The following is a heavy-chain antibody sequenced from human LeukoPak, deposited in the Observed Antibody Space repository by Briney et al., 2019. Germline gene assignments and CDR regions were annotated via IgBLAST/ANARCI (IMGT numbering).Heavy chain of an antibody. CDR3: TTDAGYCSSTSCYKFDY. CDR1: GFTFSNAW. CDR2: IKSKTDGGTT. D-gene: IGHD2-2*02. J-gene: IGHJ4*02. Sequence: GGSLRLSCAASGFTFSNAWMSWVRQAPGKGLEWVGRIKSKTDGGTTDYAAPVKGRFTISRDDSKNTLYLQMNSLKTEDTAVYYCTTDAGYCSSTSCYKFDYWGQGTLVTVSS. V-gene: IGHV3-15*01.